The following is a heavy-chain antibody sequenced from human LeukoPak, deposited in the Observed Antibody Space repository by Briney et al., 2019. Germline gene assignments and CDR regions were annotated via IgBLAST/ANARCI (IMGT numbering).Heavy chain of an antibody. CDR3: ARDNSFGFAY. D-gene: IGHD5-18*01. CDR1: GFTFSSYS. V-gene: IGHV3-48*01. Sequence: GGSLRLSCAASGFTFSSYSMNWVRQAPGKGLEWVSYISSSSSTMHYADSVKGRFTISRDNAKNSLYLQMNSLRAEDTAVYYCARDNSFGFAYWGQGTLVTVSS. J-gene: IGHJ4*02. CDR2: ISSSSSTM.